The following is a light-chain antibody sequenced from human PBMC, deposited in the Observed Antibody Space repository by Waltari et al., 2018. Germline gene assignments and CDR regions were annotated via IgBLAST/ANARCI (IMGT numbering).Light chain of an antibody. CDR1: PGTVASAHY. Sequence: QTVVTQEPSLTVSPGGTVTPTCASSPGTVASAHYPSWFQQMPGQAPRALIFSSTNKYSWTPARFSGSLLGGKAALTLSSVQPEDEADYYCLLHFGGDQLVFGGGTRLTVL. CDR3: LLHFGGDQLV. V-gene: IGLV7-43*01. J-gene: IGLJ3*02. CDR2: SST.